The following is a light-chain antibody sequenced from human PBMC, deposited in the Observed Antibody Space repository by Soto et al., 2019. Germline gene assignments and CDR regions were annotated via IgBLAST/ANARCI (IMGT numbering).Light chain of an antibody. V-gene: IGKV3D-7*01. CDR2: GAS. CDR1: QSVISSY. Sequence: PGERVTLSCRASQSVISSYLTWYQQKPGQAPRLLIYGASTRATGIPARFSGSGSGTDFTLTISSLQPEDFAVYYCQQDYNLPPLTFGGGTKVEI. J-gene: IGKJ4*01. CDR3: QQDYNLPPLT.